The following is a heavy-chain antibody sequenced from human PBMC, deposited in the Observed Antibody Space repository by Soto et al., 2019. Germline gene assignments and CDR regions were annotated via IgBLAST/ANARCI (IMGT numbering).Heavy chain of an antibody. CDR3: ARDGVDTATGYYYGMDV. CDR1: GYTFTSYG. J-gene: IGHJ6*02. V-gene: IGHV1-18*01. Sequence: QVQLVQSGAEVKKPGASVKVSCKASGYTFTSYGISWVRQAPGQGLEWMGWISAYNGNTNYAQKLQGRVTMTTDTSTSTAYRALRSLRSDDTAVYYCARDGVDTATGYYYGMDVWGQGTTVTVSS. CDR2: ISAYNGNT. D-gene: IGHD5-18*01.